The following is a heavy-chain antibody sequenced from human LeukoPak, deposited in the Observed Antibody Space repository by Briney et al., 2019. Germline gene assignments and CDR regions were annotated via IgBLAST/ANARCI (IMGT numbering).Heavy chain of an antibody. CDR2: ISSSSSYI. CDR1: GFTFSSYS. D-gene: IGHD6-19*01. CDR3: AKDRSGGIDY. V-gene: IGHV3-21*01. J-gene: IGHJ4*02. Sequence: GGSLRLSCAASGFTFSSYSMNWVRQAPGKGLEWVSSISSSSSYIYYADSVKGRFTISRDNAKNSLYLQMNSLRAEDTAVYYCAKDRSGGIDYWGQGTLVTVSS.